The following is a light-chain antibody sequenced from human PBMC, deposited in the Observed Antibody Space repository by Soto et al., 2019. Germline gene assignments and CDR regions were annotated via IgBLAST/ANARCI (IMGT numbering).Light chain of an antibody. Sequence: EIVMTQSPATLSVSPGERATLSCRASQSVSSNLAWYQQKPGQAPRLLIYGASTRATGIPATFSGSGSGTEFTLTISSLQSEDFAVYYCQQYNNWPLLTCGGGTKVEIK. CDR3: QQYNNWPLLT. CDR2: GAS. J-gene: IGKJ4*01. CDR1: QSVSSN. V-gene: IGKV3D-15*01.